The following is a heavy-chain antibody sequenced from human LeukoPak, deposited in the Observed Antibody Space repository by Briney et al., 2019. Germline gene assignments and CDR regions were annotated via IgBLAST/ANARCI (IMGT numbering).Heavy chain of an antibody. J-gene: IGHJ5*02. CDR2: IYYSGST. CDR1: GGSIRSYY. CDR3: ARTYDSSGYYYSSYWFDP. Sequence: SETLSLTCTVSGGSIRSYYRSWIRQPPGKGLEWIGYIYYSGSTNYNPSLKSRVTISVDTSKNQFSLKLSSVTAADTAVYYCARTYDSSGYYYSSYWFDPWGQGTLVTVSS. D-gene: IGHD3-22*01. V-gene: IGHV4-59*01.